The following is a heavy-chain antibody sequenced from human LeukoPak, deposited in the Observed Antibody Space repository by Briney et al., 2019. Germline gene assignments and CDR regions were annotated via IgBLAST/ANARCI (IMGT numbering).Heavy chain of an antibody. Sequence: GGSLRLSCAASGFAFRNYYMDWIRQAPGKGLEWVAYISNSGTIIYYAESVKGRFTISRDNAKNSLYLQMNSLRAEDTALYYCARDLAMAGRDLDYWGQGTRVIVSS. CDR1: GFAFRNYY. J-gene: IGHJ4*02. CDR2: ISNSGTII. D-gene: IGHD6-19*01. V-gene: IGHV3-11*01. CDR3: ARDLAMAGRDLDY.